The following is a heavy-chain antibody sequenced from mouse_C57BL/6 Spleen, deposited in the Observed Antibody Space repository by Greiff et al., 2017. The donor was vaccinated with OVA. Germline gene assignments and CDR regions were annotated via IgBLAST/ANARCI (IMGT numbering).Heavy chain of an antibody. CDR3: AREAPTVVAHWYFDV. D-gene: IGHD1-1*01. V-gene: IGHV2-9-1*01. CDR1: GFSLTSYA. Sequence: VMLVESGPGLVAPSQSLSITCTVSGFSLTSYAISWVRQPPGKGLEWLGVIWTGGGTNYNSALKSRLSISKDNSKSQVFLKMNSLQTDDTARYYCAREAPTVVAHWYFDVWGTGTTVTVSS. CDR2: IWTGGGT. J-gene: IGHJ1*03.